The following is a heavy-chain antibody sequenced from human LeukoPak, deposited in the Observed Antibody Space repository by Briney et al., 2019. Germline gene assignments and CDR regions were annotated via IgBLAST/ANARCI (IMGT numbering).Heavy chain of an antibody. CDR2: MNPNSGNT. V-gene: IGHV1-8*01. Sequence: ASAKVSCKASGYTFTSYDINWVRQATGQGLEWMGWMNPNSGNTGYAQKFQGRVTMTRNTSISTAYMELSSLRSEDTAVYYCARGGYYDSSGQGHVHFDYWGQGTLVTVSS. D-gene: IGHD3-22*01. CDR3: ARGGYYDSSGQGHVHFDY. J-gene: IGHJ4*02. CDR1: GYTFTSYD.